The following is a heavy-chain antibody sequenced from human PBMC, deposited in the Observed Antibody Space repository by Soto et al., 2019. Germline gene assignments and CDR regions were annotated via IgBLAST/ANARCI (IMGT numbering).Heavy chain of an antibody. CDR3: ARDHPHSYGIYYFDY. CDR2: INAGNGNT. CDR1: GYTFTSYA. J-gene: IGHJ4*02. Sequence: GASVKVSCKASGYTFTSYAMHWVRQAPGQRLEWMGWINAGNGNTKYSQKFQGRVTITRDTSASTAYMELSSLRSEDTAVYYCARDHPHSYGIYYFDYWGQGTLVTVSS. V-gene: IGHV1-3*01. D-gene: IGHD5-18*01.